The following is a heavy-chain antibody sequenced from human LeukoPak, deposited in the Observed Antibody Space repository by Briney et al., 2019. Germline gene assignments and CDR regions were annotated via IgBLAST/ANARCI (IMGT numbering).Heavy chain of an antibody. J-gene: IGHJ6*02. Sequence: ASLKVSCKTSGYTFSSFGVTWVRQAPGQGLEWMGWISAYNGNTNYAQKLQGRVTMTTDTSTSTAYMELRSLRSDDTAVYYCARVDALDIVVVQYYYYYGMDVWGQGTTVTVSS. CDR2: ISAYNGNT. CDR3: ARVDALDIVVVQYYYYYGMDV. CDR1: GYTFSSFG. D-gene: IGHD2-2*03. V-gene: IGHV1-18*01.